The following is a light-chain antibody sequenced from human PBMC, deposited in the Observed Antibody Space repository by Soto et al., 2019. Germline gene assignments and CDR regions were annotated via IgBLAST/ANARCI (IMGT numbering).Light chain of an antibody. CDR2: GTS. Sequence: ENVLTQSPGTLSLSPGERATLSCRASQSISSTYLAWYYQKPGQAPRLLIYGTSYRAAGIPDRFSGSGSGTDFTLTISRLEPEDFAVDYCQQYGSSPWTFGQGTKVEIK. J-gene: IGKJ1*01. CDR1: QSISSTY. V-gene: IGKV3-20*01. CDR3: QQYGSSPWT.